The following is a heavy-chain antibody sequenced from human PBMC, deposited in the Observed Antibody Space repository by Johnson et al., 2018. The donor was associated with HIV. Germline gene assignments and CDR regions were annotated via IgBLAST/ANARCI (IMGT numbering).Heavy chain of an antibody. CDR2: IRYDVNNK. V-gene: IGHV3-30*02. CDR1: GVTISSNS. J-gene: IGHJ3*02. CDR3: AKDLFLNCSGGSCYWTDAFDI. Sequence: QVQLVESGGGVVQPGRSLRLSCAASGVTISSNSMSWVRQAPGTGLEWVAFIRYDVNNKYYADSVKGRFTISRDNPKNTLYLQMNSLRAEDTAVYYCAKDLFLNCSGGSCYWTDAFDIWGQGTMVTVSS. D-gene: IGHD2-15*01.